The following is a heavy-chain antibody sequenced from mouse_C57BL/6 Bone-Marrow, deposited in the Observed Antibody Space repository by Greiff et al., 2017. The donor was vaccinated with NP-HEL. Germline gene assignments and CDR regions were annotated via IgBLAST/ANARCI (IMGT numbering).Heavy chain of an antibody. V-gene: IGHV1-69*01. D-gene: IGHD1-1*01. CDR2: IDPSDSYT. CDR3: ARDYGSSSSY. J-gene: IGHJ3*01. CDR1: GYTFTSYW. Sequence: VQLQQSGAELVMPGASVKLSCKASGYTFTSYWMHWVKQRPGQGLEWIGEIDPSDSYTNYNQKFKGKSTLTVDKSSSTAYMQLSSLTSEDSAVYYCARDYGSSSSYWGQGTLVTVSA.